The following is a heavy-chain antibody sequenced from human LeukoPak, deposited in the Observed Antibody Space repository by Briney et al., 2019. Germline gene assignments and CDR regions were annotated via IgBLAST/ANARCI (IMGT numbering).Heavy chain of an antibody. Sequence: SEPLSLTCAVSGGSISSANWWSWVRQPPGKGLEWIGEIYHSGSTNYNPSLKSRVTISVDKSKNQFSLKLSSVTAADTAVYYCATMFTVTVFDYWGQGTLVTVSS. CDR3: ATMFTVTVFDY. V-gene: IGHV4-4*02. D-gene: IGHD4-17*01. J-gene: IGHJ4*02. CDR1: GGSISSANW. CDR2: IYHSGST.